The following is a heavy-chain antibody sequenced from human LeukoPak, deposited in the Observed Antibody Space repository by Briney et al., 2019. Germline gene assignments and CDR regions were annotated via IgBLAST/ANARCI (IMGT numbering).Heavy chain of an antibody. CDR3: ATSGWYLLPGVY. V-gene: IGHV4-61*09. J-gene: IGHJ4*02. D-gene: IGHD6-19*01. CDR1: GGSVSTGSYY. CDR2: IHTSGTM. Sequence: KPSETLSLTCTVSGGSVSTGSYYWSWIRQPAGRGLEWIGHIHTSGTMNYNASLKSRVRISVDTSKNQFSLKLSSVTAADTAVYYCATSGWYLLPGVYWGQGTLVTVST.